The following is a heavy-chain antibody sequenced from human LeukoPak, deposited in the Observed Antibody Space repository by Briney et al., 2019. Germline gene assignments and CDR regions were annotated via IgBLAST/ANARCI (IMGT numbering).Heavy chain of an antibody. J-gene: IGHJ6*03. D-gene: IGHD6-13*01. Sequence: PGGSLRLSSAASGFTFSNAWMSWVRQAPGKGPEWVGRIKSKTDGGTTDYAARVKGRFTISRDDSKNTLYLQMNSLKTEDTAVYYCTTLGIAAADQDYYYYYMDVWGKGTTVTVSS. CDR2: IKSKTDGGTT. V-gene: IGHV3-15*01. CDR1: GFTFSNAW. CDR3: TTLGIAAADQDYYYYYMDV.